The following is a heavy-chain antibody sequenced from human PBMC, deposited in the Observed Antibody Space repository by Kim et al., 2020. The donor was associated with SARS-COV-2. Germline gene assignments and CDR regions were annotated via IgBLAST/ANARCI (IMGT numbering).Heavy chain of an antibody. CDR1: GGTFGNYG. CDR2: IIPSFDTA. J-gene: IGHJ3*01. D-gene: IGHD6-19*01. V-gene: IGHV1-69*13. Sequence: SVKVSCKASGGTFGNYGFSWVRQAPGQGLEWMGGIIPSFDTANYAQKFQGRVTITADESTTTVYMELSRLRSEDTAMYYCARGPHIAGAGTGAFDVWGQGTLVIVSS. CDR3: ARGPHIAGAGTGAFDV.